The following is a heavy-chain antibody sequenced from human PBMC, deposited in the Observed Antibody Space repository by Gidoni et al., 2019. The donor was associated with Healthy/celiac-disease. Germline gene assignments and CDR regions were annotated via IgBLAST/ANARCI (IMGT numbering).Heavy chain of an antibody. CDR2: INAGNGNT. V-gene: IGHV1-3*01. CDR1: GYTFTSYA. Sequence: QVQLVQSGAEVKKPGASVKVSCTASGYTFTSYAMHWVRQAPGQRLEWMGWINAGNGNTKYSQKFQGRVTITRDTSASTAYMELSSLRSEDTAVYYCARSLIAAAGIFDYWGQGTLVTVSS. J-gene: IGHJ4*02. D-gene: IGHD6-13*01. CDR3: ARSLIAAAGIFDY.